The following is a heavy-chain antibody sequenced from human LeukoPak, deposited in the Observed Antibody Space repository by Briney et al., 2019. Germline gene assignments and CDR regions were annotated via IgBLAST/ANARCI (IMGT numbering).Heavy chain of an antibody. D-gene: IGHD4-23*01. J-gene: IGHJ4*02. CDR3: AKDHVYGGADD. CDR1: GFTFNRYA. Sequence: GGSLRLSCAASGFTFNRYAMHWVRQAPGKGLEWVGLISGDGITTYYLDSVKGRFTISRDNSKNSLYLHMNSLRSEDTALYYCAKDHVYGGADDWGQGTLVTVSS. CDR2: ISGDGITT. V-gene: IGHV3-43*02.